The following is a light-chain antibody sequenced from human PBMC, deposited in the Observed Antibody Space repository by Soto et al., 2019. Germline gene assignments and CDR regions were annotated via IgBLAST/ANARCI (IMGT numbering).Light chain of an antibody. CDR1: QSVSSY. V-gene: IGKV3-11*01. CDR3: QQRSNWLWT. Sequence: EIVLTQSPATLSLSPGERATLSCRASQSVSSYLAWYQQKPGQAPRLLISDASNRATGIPARFSGSGSGTDFTLTISSLEPEDFAVYYCQQRSNWLWTFGQGTKVEIQ. J-gene: IGKJ1*01. CDR2: DAS.